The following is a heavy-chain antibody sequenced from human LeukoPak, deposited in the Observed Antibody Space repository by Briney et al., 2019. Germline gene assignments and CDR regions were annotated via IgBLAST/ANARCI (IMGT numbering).Heavy chain of an antibody. Sequence: PGGSLRLSCAASGFTFSSYSMNWVRQAPGKGLEWVSYISSSSSTIYYADSVKGRFTISRDNAKNSLYLQMNSLRAEDTAVYYCARGVRFLEWLLSPFDYWGQGTLVTVSS. CDR3: ARGVRFLEWLLSPFDY. D-gene: IGHD3-3*01. V-gene: IGHV3-48*01. J-gene: IGHJ4*02. CDR1: GFTFSSYS. CDR2: ISSSSSTI.